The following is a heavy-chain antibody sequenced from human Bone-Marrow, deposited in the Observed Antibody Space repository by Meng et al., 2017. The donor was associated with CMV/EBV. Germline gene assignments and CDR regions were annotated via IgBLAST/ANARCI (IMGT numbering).Heavy chain of an antibody. V-gene: IGHV3-23*01. CDR2: ISGSGGST. CDR3: AKGSDCSSTSCTKKGSWDY. Sequence: GESLKISCATPGFTFSCYAMSWVRQAPGKGLEWVSVISGSGGSTYYADSVKGRFTISRDNSKNTLYLQMNSLRAEDTAVYYCAKGSDCSSTSCTKKGSWDYWGQGTLVTVSS. J-gene: IGHJ4*02. D-gene: IGHD2-2*01. CDR1: GFTFSCYA.